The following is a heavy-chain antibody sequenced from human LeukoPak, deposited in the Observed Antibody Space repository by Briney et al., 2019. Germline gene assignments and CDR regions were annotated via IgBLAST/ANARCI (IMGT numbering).Heavy chain of an antibody. J-gene: IGHJ4*02. Sequence: GESLKISCKGSGYSFTSYWLGWVRQMPGKGLEWMGIIYPGDSDTRYSPSFQGQVTISADKSISTAYLQWSSLKASDTAMYYCARQGAYNYDSSGYYYVDYWGQGTLVTVSS. CDR3: ARQGAYNYDSSGYYYVDY. CDR1: GYSFTSYW. CDR2: IYPGDSDT. V-gene: IGHV5-51*01. D-gene: IGHD3-22*01.